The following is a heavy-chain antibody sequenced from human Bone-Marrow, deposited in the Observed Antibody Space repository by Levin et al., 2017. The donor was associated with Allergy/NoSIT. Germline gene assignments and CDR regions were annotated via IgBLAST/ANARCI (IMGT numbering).Heavy chain of an antibody. D-gene: IGHD4-17*01. CDR3: AADPQRDYGDYDAFYDYGMDG. J-gene: IGHJ6*02. Sequence: ASVKVSCKASGFTFTSSAVQWVRQARGQRLEWIGWIVVGSGNTNYAQKFQERVTITRDMSTSTAYMELSSLRSEDTAVYYCAADPQRDYGDYDAFYDYGMDGWGQGTTVTVSS. V-gene: IGHV1-58*01. CDR2: IVVGSGNT. CDR1: GFTFTSSA.